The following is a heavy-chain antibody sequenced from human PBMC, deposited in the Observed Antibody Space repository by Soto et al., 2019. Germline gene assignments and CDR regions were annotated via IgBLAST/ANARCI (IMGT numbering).Heavy chain of an antibody. V-gene: IGHV5-51*01. CDR1: GYSFTSYW. CDR2: IYPGDSDT. CDR3: ARGHTAAAPVLSYYMDV. J-gene: IGHJ6*03. Sequence: RGESLKISCKGSGYSFTSYWIGWVRQMPGKGLEWMGIIYPGDSDTRYSPSFQGQVTISADKSISTAYLQWSSLKASDTAMYYCARGHTAAAPVLSYYMDVWGKGPTVTVSS. D-gene: IGHD6-13*01.